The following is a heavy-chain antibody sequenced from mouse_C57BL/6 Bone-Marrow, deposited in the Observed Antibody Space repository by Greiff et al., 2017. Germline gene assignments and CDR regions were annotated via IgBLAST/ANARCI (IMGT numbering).Heavy chain of an antibody. CDR1: GYAFTNYL. CDR3: AKYYCGSCFDY. V-gene: IGHV1-54*01. J-gene: IGHJ2*01. Sequence: QVQLQQSGAELVRPGTSVKVSCKASGYAFTNYLIEWVKQRPGQGLEWIGVINPGSGGTNYNDKFKGKATLTADISSSTAYLQLSSLTSEYSAVYVCAKYYCGSCFDYWGQGTTLTVSS. CDR2: INPGSGGT. D-gene: IGHD1-1*01.